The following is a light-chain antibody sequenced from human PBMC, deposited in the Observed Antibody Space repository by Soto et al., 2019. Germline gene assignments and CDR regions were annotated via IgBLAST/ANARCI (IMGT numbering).Light chain of an antibody. J-gene: IGLJ1*01. CDR2: DVS. CDR3: SSYTNTSTLV. Sequence: QSPLTQPASVSGSPGQSITISCTGTASDLGAYKYVSWYQQHPDKAPKLILYDVSRRPSGVSNRFSGSKSGNTASLTISGLLAEDEADYSCSSYTNTSTLVFGTGTKVTVL. V-gene: IGLV2-14*03. CDR1: ASDLGAYKY.